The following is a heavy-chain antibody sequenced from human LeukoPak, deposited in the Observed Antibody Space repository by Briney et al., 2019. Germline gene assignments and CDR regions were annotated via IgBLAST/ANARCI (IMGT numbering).Heavy chain of an antibody. CDR2: IYVTGT. J-gene: IGHJ6*03. V-gene: IGHV4-59*08. CDR3: ARHIGGGIEDMDV. CDR1: GGSIGTYY. D-gene: IGHD3-16*02. Sequence: SETLSLTCTVSGGSIGTYYWSWVRQSPGTGLEWIGYIYVTGTRYNPYLQSRVTISLDRSRNQFFLKMSSVTAADTAVYYCARHIGGGIEDMDVWGRGTKVTVSS.